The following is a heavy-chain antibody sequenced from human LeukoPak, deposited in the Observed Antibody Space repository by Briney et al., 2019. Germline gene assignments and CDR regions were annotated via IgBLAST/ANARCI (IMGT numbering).Heavy chain of an antibody. CDR1: GYTFTSYG. Sequence: ASVKVSCKASGYTFTSYGISWGRQAPGQGREWRGWISAYNGNTNYAKKLQGRGTMTTDTYTRKDYMEMRRQRSDDTAVYYCARVRDSSGWYYFDYWGQGTLVTVSS. CDR2: ISAYNGNT. J-gene: IGHJ4*02. V-gene: IGHV1-18*01. D-gene: IGHD6-19*01. CDR3: ARVRDSSGWYYFDY.